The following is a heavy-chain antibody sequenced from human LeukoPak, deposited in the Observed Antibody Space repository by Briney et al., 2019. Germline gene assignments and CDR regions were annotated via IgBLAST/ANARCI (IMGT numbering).Heavy chain of an antibody. CDR3: ARFYYYDSSGYYAGDY. V-gene: IGHV1-2*02. J-gene: IGHJ4*02. CDR2: INPNSGGT. Sequence: GASVKVSCKASGYTFTGYYMHWVRQAPGQGLEWMGWINPNSGGTNYAQKFQGGVTMTRDTSISTAYMELSRLRSDDTAVYYCARFYYYDSSGYYAGDYWGQGTLVTVSS. D-gene: IGHD3-22*01. CDR1: GYTFTGYY.